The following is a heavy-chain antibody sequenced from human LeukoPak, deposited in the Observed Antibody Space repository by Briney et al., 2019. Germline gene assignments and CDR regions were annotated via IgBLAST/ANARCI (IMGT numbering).Heavy chain of an antibody. J-gene: IGHJ2*01. CDR3: ARGGGGWYSDL. CDR2: IYYSGST. D-gene: IGHD3-16*01. Sequence: SETLSLTCTVSGGSISSYYWSWIRQPPGKGLEWIGYIYYSGSTNYNPSLKSRVTISVDTSKNQFSLKLSSVTAADTAVYYCARGGGGWYSDLWGRGTLVTVSS. V-gene: IGHV4-59*12. CDR1: GGSISSYY.